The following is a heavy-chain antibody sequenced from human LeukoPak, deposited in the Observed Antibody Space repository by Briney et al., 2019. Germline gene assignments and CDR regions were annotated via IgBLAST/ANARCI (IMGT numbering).Heavy chain of an antibody. J-gene: IGHJ4*02. CDR2: ISNDGSRK. CDR1: GFTFSRHG. D-gene: IGHD1-1*01. Sequence: GGSLRLSCAPSGFTFSRHGMHWVRQAPGKGLEWVAIISNDGSRKYYAHSVEGRFTISRDNAKNTLYLQMNSLRAEDSAVYYCAAGPAGNGHLSSYWGQGTRVTVSS. CDR3: AAGPAGNGHLSSY. V-gene: IGHV3-30*03.